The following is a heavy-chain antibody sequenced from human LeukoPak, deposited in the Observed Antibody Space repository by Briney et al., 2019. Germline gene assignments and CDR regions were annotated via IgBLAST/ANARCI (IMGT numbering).Heavy chain of an antibody. D-gene: IGHD6-25*01. J-gene: IGHJ4*02. CDR2: IYYSGNT. Sequence: SETLSLTCTVSGGSISSSTCYWGWIRQPPGKGLEWIGSIYYSGNTYYNPSLKSRVTISVDTSKNQFSLKLTSVTAADTAVYYCARGYSSGSEYFDYWGQGTLVTVSS. CDR3: ARGYSSGSEYFDY. V-gene: IGHV4-39*07. CDR1: GGSISSSTCY.